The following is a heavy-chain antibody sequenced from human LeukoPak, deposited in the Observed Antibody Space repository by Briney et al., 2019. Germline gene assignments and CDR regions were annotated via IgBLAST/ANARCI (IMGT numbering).Heavy chain of an antibody. J-gene: IGHJ4*02. CDR3: AREGGRPRQYKDCSGGSCQTRRPYFDY. CDR1: GYTFTSYD. V-gene: IGHV1-8*01. D-gene: IGHD2-15*01. CDR2: MNPNSGNT. Sequence: GASVKVSCKGSGYTFTSYDINWVRQATGQGLEWMGCMNPNSGNTGYAQMFQGRVTMTRNTSISTAYMELSSLRSEDTAVYYCAREGGRPRQYKDCSGGSCQTRRPYFDYWGQGTLVTVSS.